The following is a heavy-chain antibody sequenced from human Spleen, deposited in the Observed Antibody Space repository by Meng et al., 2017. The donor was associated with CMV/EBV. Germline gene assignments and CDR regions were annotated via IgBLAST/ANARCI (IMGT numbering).Heavy chain of an antibody. J-gene: IGHJ5*02. CDR2: ISTSSSHI. D-gene: IGHD6-19*01. CDR3: ARDQYGGWFSA. Sequence: SCAASGFTFSTLSMNWVRQAPGRGLEWVSSISTSSSHINYADSVKGRFTISRDNAKNSLYLQMDGLRAEDTAVYYCARDQYGGWFSAWGQGTLVTVSS. CDR1: GFTFSTLS. V-gene: IGHV3-21*01.